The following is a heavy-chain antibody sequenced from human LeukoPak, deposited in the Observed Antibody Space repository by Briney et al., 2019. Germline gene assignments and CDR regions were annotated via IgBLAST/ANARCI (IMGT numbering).Heavy chain of an antibody. V-gene: IGHV4-59*01. J-gene: IGHJ3*02. D-gene: IGHD3-22*01. CDR1: DGSINSYY. CDR3: ARGKLVYYDSSGYDAFDI. Sequence: PSETLSLTCSVSDGSINSYYWNWIRRPPGKGLEWIGYIYYSGSTNYNPSLKSRVTISVDTSKNQFSLKLSSVTAADTAVYYCARGKLVYYDSSGYDAFDIWGQGTMVTVSS. CDR2: IYYSGST.